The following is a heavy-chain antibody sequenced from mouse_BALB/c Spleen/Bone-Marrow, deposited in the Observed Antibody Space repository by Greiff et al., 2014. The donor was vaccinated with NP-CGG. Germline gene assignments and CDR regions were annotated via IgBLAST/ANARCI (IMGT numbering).Heavy chain of an antibody. V-gene: IGHV5-9-1*01. J-gene: IGHJ2*01. CDR2: ISSGGNHT. CDR1: GFTFSSYA. D-gene: IGHD5-1-1*01. Sequence: EVMLVESGGGLVKPGGSLKLSCAASGFTFSSYAMSWIRQTPEKRLEWVATISSGGNHTYYPDSVKGRFTISRDNAKNTLYLQMSSLRSEDTAMYYCARPNTDYFDYWGQGTTLTVSS. CDR3: ARPNTDYFDY.